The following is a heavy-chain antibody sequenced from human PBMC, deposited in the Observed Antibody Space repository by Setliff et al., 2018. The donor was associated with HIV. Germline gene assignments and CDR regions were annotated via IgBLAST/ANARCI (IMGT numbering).Heavy chain of an antibody. V-gene: IGHV4-34*01. CDR1: GGSVSGYY. CDR3: ARDRSNWNYGKNYMDV. J-gene: IGHJ6*03. CDR2: INHSGST. D-gene: IGHD1-7*01. Sequence: SETLSLTCAVYGGSVSGYYWSWIRQPPGKGLEWIGEINHSGSTNYNPSLKSRVTISVDTSKNQFSLKLSSVTAADTAVYYCARDRSNWNYGKNYMDVWGKGTTVTV.